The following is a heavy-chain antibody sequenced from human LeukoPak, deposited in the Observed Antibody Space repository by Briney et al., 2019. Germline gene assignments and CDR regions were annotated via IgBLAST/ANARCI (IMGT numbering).Heavy chain of an antibody. Sequence: PSETLSLTCAVSGDSISGANWWNWVRQSPGKGLDWIGEISHGGSTKYNPSLKNRATISKDNSKNQFSLKLNSVTAADTAVYFCTRSPGWWSLDYWXQGALVTVSS. CDR1: GDSISGANW. D-gene: IGHD2-8*02. CDR3: TRSPGWWSLDY. V-gene: IGHV4-4*02. CDR2: ISHGGST. J-gene: IGHJ4*02.